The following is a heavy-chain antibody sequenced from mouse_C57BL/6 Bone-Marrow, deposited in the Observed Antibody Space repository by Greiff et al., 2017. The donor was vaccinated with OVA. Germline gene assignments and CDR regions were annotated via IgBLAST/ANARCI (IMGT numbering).Heavy chain of an antibody. CDR2: ISSGGSYT. J-gene: IGHJ3*01. V-gene: IGHV5-6*02. CDR3: ARQRWFAD. CDR1: GFTFSSYG. Sequence: DVMLVEPGGDLVKPGGSLKLSCAASGFTFSSYGMSWVRQTPDQRLEWVATISSGGSYTYYPDSVKGRFTISRDNAKNTLYLQVSSLKSEDTAMYYCARQRWFADWGQGTLVTVSA.